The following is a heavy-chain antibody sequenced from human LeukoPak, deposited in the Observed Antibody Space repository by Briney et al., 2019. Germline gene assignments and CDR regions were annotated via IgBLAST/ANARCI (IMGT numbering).Heavy chain of an antibody. CDR2: GDYSGGT. CDR3: ASDLAPMVRGEGYFDY. Sequence: SETLSLTCTVSGDSFSSVTDYWAWIRQPPGKGLEWIASGDYSGGTYYNPSLESRVAISADMSKNQFSLKLSSVTAADTAVYYCASDLAPMVRGEGYFDYWGQGTLVTVSS. D-gene: IGHD3-10*01. J-gene: IGHJ4*02. V-gene: IGHV4-39*07. CDR1: GDSFSSVTDY.